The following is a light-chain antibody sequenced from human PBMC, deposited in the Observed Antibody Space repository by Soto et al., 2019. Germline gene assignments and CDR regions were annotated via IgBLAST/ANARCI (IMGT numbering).Light chain of an antibody. CDR3: QQYRSSPPG. Sequence: EIVLTQSPGTLSLSPGERATLSCRASQSVSSSYLAWYQQKPGQAPRLLIYGASSRATGIPDRFSGSGSGTDFTLTISRLEPEDSAVYYCQQYRSSPPGFGQGTRLEIK. J-gene: IGKJ5*01. V-gene: IGKV3-20*01. CDR1: QSVSSSY. CDR2: GAS.